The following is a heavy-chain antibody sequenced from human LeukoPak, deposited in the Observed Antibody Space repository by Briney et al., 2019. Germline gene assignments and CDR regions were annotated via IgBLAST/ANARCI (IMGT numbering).Heavy chain of an antibody. V-gene: IGHV3-9*01. CDR2: ISWNSGSI. Sequence: GGSLRLSCAASGFTFDDYAMHWVRQAPGKGLEWVSGISWNSGSIGYADSVKGRFTISRDNAKNTLYLQMNSLRAEDTAVYYXXXXVPYYGSGSYYLDYWGQGTLVTVSS. CDR3: XXXVPYYGSGSYYLDY. J-gene: IGHJ4*02. D-gene: IGHD3-10*01. CDR1: GFTFDDYA.